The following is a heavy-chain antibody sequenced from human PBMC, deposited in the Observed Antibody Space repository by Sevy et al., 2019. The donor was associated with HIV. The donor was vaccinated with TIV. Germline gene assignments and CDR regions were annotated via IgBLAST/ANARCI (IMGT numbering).Heavy chain of an antibody. D-gene: IGHD3-22*01. CDR3: AITKDYYDNSGYPFDY. CDR2: FDPEDGET. Sequence: ASVNVSCKVFGYTLSELSMHWVRQTPGKGLEWMGSFDPEDGETIYAQKFQGRVAMTEDTSTDTAYMELRNLRSEDTAVFYCAITKDYYDNSGYPFDYWGQGTLVTVSS. J-gene: IGHJ4*02. CDR1: GYTLSELS. V-gene: IGHV1-24*01.